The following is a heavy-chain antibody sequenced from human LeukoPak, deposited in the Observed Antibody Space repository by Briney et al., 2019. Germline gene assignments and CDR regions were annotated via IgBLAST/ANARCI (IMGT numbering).Heavy chain of an antibody. CDR1: GVSFDDYY. CDR2: INHSGYT. J-gene: IGHJ4*02. D-gene: IGHD2-21*02. Sequence: SETLSLTCAVSGVSFDDYYWSWVRQTPGKGLEWIGEINHSGYTNDSPSLKSRVTLSIDTSRKQFFLNLRSVTVADTGIYYCTRMTAGHDYWGQGTLVTVSS. V-gene: IGHV4-34*10. CDR3: TRMTAGHDY.